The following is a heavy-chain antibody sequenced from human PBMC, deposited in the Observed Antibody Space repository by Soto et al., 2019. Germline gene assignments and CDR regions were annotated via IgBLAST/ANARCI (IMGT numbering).Heavy chain of an antibody. Sequence: ASVTVSCTASGYTFTSYAMHWVRQAPGQRLEWMGWINAGNGNTKYSQKFQGRVTITRDTSASTAYMELSSLRSEDTAVYYCARERAMVRGVAGANNWFDPWGQGTLVTVSS. CDR2: INAGNGNT. CDR1: GYTFTSYA. CDR3: ARERAMVRGVAGANNWFDP. J-gene: IGHJ5*02. D-gene: IGHD3-10*01. V-gene: IGHV1-3*01.